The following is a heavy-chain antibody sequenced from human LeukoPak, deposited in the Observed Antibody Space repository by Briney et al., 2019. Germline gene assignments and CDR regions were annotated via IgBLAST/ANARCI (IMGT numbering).Heavy chain of an antibody. CDR1: GYTFTSYA. CDR2: INAGNGNT. D-gene: IGHD5-12*01. CDR3: ARIRYSGYDGFDY. V-gene: IGHV1-3*01. J-gene: IGHJ4*02. Sequence: ASVKVSCKASGYTFTSYAMHWVRQAPGQRLEWMGWINAGNGNTKYSQKFQGRVTITRDTSASTAYMELSSLRSEDTAVYYCARIRYSGYDGFDYWGQGTLVAVSS.